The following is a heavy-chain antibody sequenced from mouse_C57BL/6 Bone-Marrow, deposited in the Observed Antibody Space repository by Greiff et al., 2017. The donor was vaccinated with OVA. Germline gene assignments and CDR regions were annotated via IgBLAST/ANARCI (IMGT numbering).Heavy chain of an antibody. Sequence: EVQLVESGGGLVKPGGSLKLSCAASGFTFSDYGMHWVRQAPEKGLEWVAYISSGSSTIYYADTVKGRFTISRDNAKNTLFLQMTSLRSEDTAMYYCARGIPYYYGSSYGDAMDYWGQGTSVTVSS. CDR1: GFTFSDYG. CDR2: ISSGSSTI. J-gene: IGHJ4*01. D-gene: IGHD1-1*01. V-gene: IGHV5-17*01. CDR3: ARGIPYYYGSSYGDAMDY.